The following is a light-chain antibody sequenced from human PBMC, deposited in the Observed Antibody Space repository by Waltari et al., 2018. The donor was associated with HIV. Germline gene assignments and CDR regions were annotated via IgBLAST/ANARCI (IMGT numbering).Light chain of an antibody. CDR1: SSHVGGCHY. Sequence: QSALTQPAPVSGSPAQSTTLSCTGTSSHVGGCHYVSCYQQHPGKAPKLMIYEVTNRPSGVSNRFSGSKSGNTASLTISGLQVEDEADYYCSSYTSSSLEIFGGGTKLTVL. J-gene: IGLJ2*01. CDR3: SSYTSSSLEI. CDR2: EVT. V-gene: IGLV2-14*03.